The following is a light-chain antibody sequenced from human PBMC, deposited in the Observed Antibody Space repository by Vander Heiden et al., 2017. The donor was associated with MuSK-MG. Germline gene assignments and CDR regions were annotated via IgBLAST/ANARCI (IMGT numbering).Light chain of an antibody. CDR1: RDLSSA. J-gene: IGKJ4*01. Sequence: AIQLTQSPSSLSASVGDRVTITCRASRDLSSALAWYQHKPGKAPKLLIYGASSLQSGVPSRFSGSESGTDFTLTISSLQPEDFATYYCQQFPSYALTFGGGTKVDI. V-gene: IGKV1-13*02. CDR3: QQFPSYALT. CDR2: GAS.